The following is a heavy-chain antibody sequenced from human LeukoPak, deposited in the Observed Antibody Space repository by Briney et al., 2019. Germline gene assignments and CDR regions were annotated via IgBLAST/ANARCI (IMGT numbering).Heavy chain of an antibody. CDR3: ARVVDTHFDY. D-gene: IGHD5-18*01. Sequence: GGSLRLSRAASGFTLSNYWMHWVRPAPGKGLVWVSRIKSDGSTTTYADSVKGRFTISRDNAKNTLYLQMNSLRAEDTAVYYCARVVDTHFDYWGQGTLVTVSS. V-gene: IGHV3-74*01. J-gene: IGHJ4*02. CDR2: IKSDGSTT. CDR1: GFTLSNYW.